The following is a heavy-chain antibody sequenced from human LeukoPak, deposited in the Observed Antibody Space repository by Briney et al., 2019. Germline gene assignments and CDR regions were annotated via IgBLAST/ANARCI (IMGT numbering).Heavy chain of an antibody. CDR1: GFTVSSNY. Sequence: GGSLRLPCAASGFTVSSNYMTWVRQAPGKGLEWVSLIYSGGSTYYADSVKGRFTISRDNSKNTLYLQMNSLRAEDTAVYYCARGTSSSYHYGMDVWGQGTTVTVSS. J-gene: IGHJ6*02. V-gene: IGHV3-66*01. CDR3: ARGTSSSYHYGMDV. D-gene: IGHD6-13*01. CDR2: IYSGGST.